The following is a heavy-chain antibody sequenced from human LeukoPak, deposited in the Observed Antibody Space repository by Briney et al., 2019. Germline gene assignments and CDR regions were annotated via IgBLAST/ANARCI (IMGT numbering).Heavy chain of an antibody. CDR1: GGTFSSYA. J-gene: IGHJ4*02. Sequence: ASVKVSCKASGGTFSSYAISWVRQAPGQGLEWMGRIIPILGIANYAQKFQGRVTITADKSTSTAYMELSSLRSEDTAVYYCARGAVYQLLYFDYWGQGTLVTVSS. CDR2: IIPILGIA. D-gene: IGHD2-2*01. V-gene: IGHV1-69*04. CDR3: ARGAVYQLLYFDY.